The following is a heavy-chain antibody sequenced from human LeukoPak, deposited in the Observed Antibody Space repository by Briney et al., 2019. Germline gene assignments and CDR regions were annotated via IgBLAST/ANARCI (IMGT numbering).Heavy chain of an antibody. J-gene: IGHJ5*02. D-gene: IGHD2-2*01. CDR1: GGTFSSYA. V-gene: IGHV1-69*13. Sequence: ASVKVSCKASGGTFSSYAISWVRQAPGQGLEWMGGIIPIFGTANYAQKFQGRVTITADESTSTAYMELSSLRSEDTAVYFCARAQLPFNWFDPWGQGTLVTVSS. CDR2: IIPIFGTA. CDR3: ARAQLPFNWFDP.